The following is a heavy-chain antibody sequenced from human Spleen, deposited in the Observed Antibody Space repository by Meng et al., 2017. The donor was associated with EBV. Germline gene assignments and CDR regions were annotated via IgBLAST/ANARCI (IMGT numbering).Heavy chain of an antibody. CDR1: GGSISNRSYY. Sequence: LQLQESGPGLVRPSGTLSLTCTVSGGSISNRSYYWGWLRQSPGKGLEWIGNIYYSGSTFSNPSLKSRVTISIDTSKNQFSLKLSSVPAADTAVYYCARVPTSVTTQAFFDFWGQGTLVTVSS. CDR2: IYYSGST. J-gene: IGHJ4*02. D-gene: IGHD4-17*01. CDR3: ARVPTSVTTQAFFDF. V-gene: IGHV4-39*07.